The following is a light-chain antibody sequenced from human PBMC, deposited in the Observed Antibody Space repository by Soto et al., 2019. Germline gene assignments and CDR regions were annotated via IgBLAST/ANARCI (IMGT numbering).Light chain of an antibody. CDR2: EVI. Sequence: QSALTQPPSASGSPGQSVTISCTGTSDDIGGYNYVSWYQQHPGQAPKLIIYEVIRRPSGVPDRFSGSKSGNTASLSDSGLQAADEAVYYCTSDADGDSPHLLFGGGTQLTVL. J-gene: IGLJ2*01. CDR1: SDDIGGYNY. V-gene: IGLV2-8*01. CDR3: TSDADGDSPHLL.